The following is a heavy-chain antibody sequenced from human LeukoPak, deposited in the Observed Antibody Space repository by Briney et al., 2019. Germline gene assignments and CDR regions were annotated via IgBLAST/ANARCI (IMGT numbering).Heavy chain of an antibody. CDR3: ARLLYYDSSGYFPFDP. D-gene: IGHD3-22*01. J-gene: IGHJ5*02. CDR2: IYYSGST. CDR1: GGSISSYY. Sequence: SETLSLTCTVSGGSISSYYWSWIRQPPGKGLEWIGYIYYSGSTNYNPSLKSRVTISVDTSKNQFFLKLSSVTAADTAVYYCARLLYYDSSGYFPFDPWGQGTLVTVSS. V-gene: IGHV4-59*08.